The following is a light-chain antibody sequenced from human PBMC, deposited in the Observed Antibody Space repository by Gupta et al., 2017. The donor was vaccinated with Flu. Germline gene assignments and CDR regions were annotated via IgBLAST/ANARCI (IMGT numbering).Light chain of an antibody. Sequence: GDRLTVTCRASKHISSYLAWYQQKPGQAPKLLIYAATTLQSGVPSRFSGDGSGTDFTLTTSCLQSEDFATYYCQQYYSFPRTFGQGTKVEIK. CDR2: AAT. V-gene: IGKV1-8*01. J-gene: IGKJ1*01. CDR3: QQYYSFPRT. CDR1: KHISSY.